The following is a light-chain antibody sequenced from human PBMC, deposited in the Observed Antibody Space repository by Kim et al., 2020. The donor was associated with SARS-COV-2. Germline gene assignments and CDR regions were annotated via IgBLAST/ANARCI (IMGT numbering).Light chain of an antibody. J-gene: IGLJ2*01. CDR2: QDS. CDR3: QAWDSSSHVV. V-gene: IGLV3-1*01. Sequence: ELTQPPSVSVSPGQTASITCSGDKLGDKYACWYQQKPGQSPVLVIYQDSKRPSGIPERFSGSNSGNTATLTISGTQAMDEADYYCQAWDSSSHVVFGGGTKLTVL. CDR1: KLGDKY.